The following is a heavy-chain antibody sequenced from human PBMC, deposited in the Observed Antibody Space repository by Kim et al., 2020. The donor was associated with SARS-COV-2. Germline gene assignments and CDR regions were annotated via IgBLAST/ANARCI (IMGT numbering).Heavy chain of an antibody. J-gene: IGHJ4*02. Sequence: YAAPVKGKITISRDDSKNTMYLQMNSLKTEDTAVYYCTTGSLKPRVPGTGYWGQGTLVTVSP. D-gene: IGHD6-19*01. V-gene: IGHV3-15*01. CDR3: TTGSLKPRVPGTGY.